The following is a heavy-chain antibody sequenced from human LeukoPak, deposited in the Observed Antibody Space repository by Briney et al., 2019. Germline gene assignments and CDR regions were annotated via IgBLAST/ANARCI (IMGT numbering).Heavy chain of an antibody. CDR3: ARSGIAAVAPFDY. V-gene: IGHV4-4*07. Sequence: SETLSLACTASGGSMSGHFWSWIRQPAGRGLEWIGRIYSSGSTNYNPSLKSRVTMSIDTSNQFSLRLDSVTAADTAVYYCARSGIAAVAPFDYWGQGTLVTVSS. J-gene: IGHJ4*02. CDR1: GGSMSGHF. CDR2: IYSSGST. D-gene: IGHD6-13*01.